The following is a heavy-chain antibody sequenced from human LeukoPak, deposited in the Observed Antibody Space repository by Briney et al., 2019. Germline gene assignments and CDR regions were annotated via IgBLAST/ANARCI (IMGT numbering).Heavy chain of an antibody. V-gene: IGHV3-23*01. CDR3: AGYGPSYDAFDI. D-gene: IGHD5-18*01. Sequence: GGSLRLSCAASGFTFSSYAMSWVRQAPGKGLEWVSAFSGSGGSTYYADSVKGRFTISRDNSKNTLYLQMNSLRAEDTAVYYCAGYGPSYDAFDIWGQGTMVTVSS. J-gene: IGHJ3*02. CDR1: GFTFSSYA. CDR2: FSGSGGST.